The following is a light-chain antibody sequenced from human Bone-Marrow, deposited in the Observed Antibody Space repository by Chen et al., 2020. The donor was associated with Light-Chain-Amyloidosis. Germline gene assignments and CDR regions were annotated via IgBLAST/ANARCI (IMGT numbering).Light chain of an antibody. CDR2: SSS. CDR3: HQYGSSPWT. Sequence: LTPSPGTLSLSQGQTATLFCRVGQRLTTSSLARYQLRPGQAPRLLIFSSSRSATGIPDRFRGSGSGTDFTLTIDRLEPEDSALYFCHQYGSSPWTFGQGTRVEI. V-gene: IGKV3-20*01. CDR1: QRLTTSS. J-gene: IGKJ1*01.